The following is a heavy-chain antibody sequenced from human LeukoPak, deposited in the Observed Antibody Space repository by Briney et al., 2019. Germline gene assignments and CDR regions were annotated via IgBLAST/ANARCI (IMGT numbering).Heavy chain of an antibody. V-gene: IGHV3-7*01. CDR1: GFTLSNYW. J-gene: IGHJ6*03. D-gene: IGHD6-19*01. Sequence: PGGSLRLSCAASGFTLSNYWMTWVRQAPGEGLEWVANIKQDGSDKYYVDSVKGRFTISRDNAKNSLYLQMNSLRAEDTAIYYCARLPLEYGAGWPTNPYYYYMDVWGKGATVTVSS. CDR3: ARLPLEYGAGWPTNPYYYYMDV. CDR2: IKQDGSDK.